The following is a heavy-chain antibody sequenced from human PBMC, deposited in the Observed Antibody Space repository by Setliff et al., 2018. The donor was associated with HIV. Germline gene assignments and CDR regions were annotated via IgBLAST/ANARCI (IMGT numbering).Heavy chain of an antibody. CDR1: GYTFTSYD. V-gene: IGHV1-8*02. J-gene: IGHJ6*03. CDR3: ARGGVTFYYYYYYMDV. D-gene: IGHD4-4*01. Sequence: SVKVSCKASGYTFTSYDINWVRQATGQGLEWMGWMNPNSGNTGYAQKFQGRVTMTRDTSISTAYMELSRLRSDDTAVYYCARGGVTFYYYYYYMDVWGKGTTVTVSS. CDR2: MNPNSGNT.